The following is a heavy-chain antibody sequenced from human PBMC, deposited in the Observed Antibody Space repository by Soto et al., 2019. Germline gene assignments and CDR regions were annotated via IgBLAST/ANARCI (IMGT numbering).Heavy chain of an antibody. D-gene: IGHD5-18*01. CDR2: IYSGGST. V-gene: IGHV3-66*01. CDR1: GFTVSSNY. J-gene: IGHJ4*02. CDR3: AREGYSYGRFDY. Sequence: RLSCAASGFTVSSNYMSWVRQAPGKGLEWVSVIYSGGSTYYADSVKGRFTISRDNSKNTLYLQMNSLRAEDTAVFYCAREGYSYGRFDYWGQGTLVTVSS.